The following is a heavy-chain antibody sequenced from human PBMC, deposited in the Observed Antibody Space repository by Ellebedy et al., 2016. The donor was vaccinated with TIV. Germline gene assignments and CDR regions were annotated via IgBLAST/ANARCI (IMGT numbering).Heavy chain of an antibody. Sequence: GGSLRLXXAASGFTFDDYAMHWVRQAPGKGPEWVSGISWNSGSIGYADSVKGRFTISRDNAKNSLYLQMNSLRAEDTALYYCAKDKGSYLYWYFDLWGRGTLVTVSS. J-gene: IGHJ2*01. CDR3: AKDKGSYLYWYFDL. CDR2: ISWNSGSI. D-gene: IGHD1-26*01. V-gene: IGHV3-9*01. CDR1: GFTFDDYA.